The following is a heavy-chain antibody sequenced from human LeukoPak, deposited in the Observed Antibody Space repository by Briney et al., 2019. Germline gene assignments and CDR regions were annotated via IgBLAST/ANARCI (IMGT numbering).Heavy chain of an antibody. V-gene: IGHV4-34*01. CDR2: INHSGST. CDR3: ARGRGYSYGYFGYYYYMDV. Sequence: SETLSLTCAVYGGSFSGYYWSWIRQPPVKGLEWIGEINHSGSTNYNPSLKSRVTISVDTSKNQFSLKLSSVTAADTAVYYCARGRGYSYGYFGYYYYMDVWGKGTTVTVSS. J-gene: IGHJ6*03. CDR1: GGSFSGYY. D-gene: IGHD5-18*01.